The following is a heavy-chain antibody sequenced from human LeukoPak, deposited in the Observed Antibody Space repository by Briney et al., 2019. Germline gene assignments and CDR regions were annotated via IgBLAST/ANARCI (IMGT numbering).Heavy chain of an antibody. V-gene: IGHV1-69*05. D-gene: IGHD1-26*01. Sequence: GASVKVSCKASGGTFSSYAISWVRQAPGQGLEWMGRIIPIFGTANYAQKFQGRVTITTDESTSTAYMELSSLRSEDTAVYYCARDYVSVGAKGALDIWGQGTMVTVSS. CDR3: ARDYVSVGAKGALDI. J-gene: IGHJ3*02. CDR1: GGTFSSYA. CDR2: IIPIFGTA.